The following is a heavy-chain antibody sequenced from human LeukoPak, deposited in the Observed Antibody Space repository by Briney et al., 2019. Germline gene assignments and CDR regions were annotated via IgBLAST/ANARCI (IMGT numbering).Heavy chain of an antibody. CDR1: GFTFSSYG. V-gene: IGHV3-21*01. CDR3: ASDALTRSYSGEIAS. D-gene: IGHD1-26*01. Sequence: PGGSLRLSCAASGFTFSSYGMYWVRQAPGKGLEWVSSISRSSSYVYYADSVKGRFTISRDNAKSSLYLQMNSLRAEDTAVYYCASDALTRSYSGEIASWGQGTLVTVS. J-gene: IGHJ5*02. CDR2: ISRSSSYV.